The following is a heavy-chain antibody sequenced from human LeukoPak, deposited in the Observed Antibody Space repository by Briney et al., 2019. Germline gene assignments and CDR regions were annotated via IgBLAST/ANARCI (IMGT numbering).Heavy chain of an antibody. Sequence: ASVTVSCKGSGYTLTGYYIHWERQAPGQGLEWMGWIDPNSGDTNYAQKFQGRVTMTRDTSINTAYMELSRLRSDDTAVYYCARPNYDFWSGYRYYFDYWGQGTLVTVSS. CDR1: GYTLTGYY. D-gene: IGHD3-3*01. J-gene: IGHJ4*02. CDR3: ARPNYDFWSGYRYYFDY. CDR2: IDPNSGDT. V-gene: IGHV1-2*02.